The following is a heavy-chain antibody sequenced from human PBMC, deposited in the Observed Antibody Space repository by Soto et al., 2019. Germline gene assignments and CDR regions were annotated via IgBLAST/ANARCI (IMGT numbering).Heavy chain of an antibody. Sequence: EVQLVESGGGLVQPGGSLRLSCAASGFTFSTYWMTWFRRPPGKGLEWVANLDQDGSERYYVDSVRGRFTISRDNAKNSLYLQMNSLRAEDTAVYYCVCGGNFFVYGGQGTLVTVSP. CDR2: LDQDGSER. CDR1: GFTFSTYW. CDR3: VCGGNFFVY. J-gene: IGHJ4*02. D-gene: IGHD3-16*01. V-gene: IGHV3-7*01.